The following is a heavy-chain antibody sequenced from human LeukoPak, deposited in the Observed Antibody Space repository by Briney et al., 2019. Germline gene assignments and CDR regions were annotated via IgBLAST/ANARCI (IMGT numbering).Heavy chain of an antibody. J-gene: IGHJ6*03. CDR3: ARDRVDAHYYYYYYMDV. D-gene: IGHD2-15*01. Sequence: GGSLRLSCAASGFTFSSYWMSWVRQAPGKGLEWVANIKQDGSEKYYVDSVKGRFTISRDNAKNSLYLQMNSLRAEDTAVYYCARDRVDAHYYYYYYMDVWGKGTTVTVSS. CDR2: IKQDGSEK. CDR1: GFTFSSYW. V-gene: IGHV3-7*03.